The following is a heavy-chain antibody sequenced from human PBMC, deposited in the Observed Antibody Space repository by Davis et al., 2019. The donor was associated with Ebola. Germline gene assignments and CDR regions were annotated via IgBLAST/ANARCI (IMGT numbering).Heavy chain of an antibody. D-gene: IGHD4-17*01. V-gene: IGHV4-34*01. CDR2: INHSGST. CDR3: ARDRGYGDYGGWYFDL. Sequence: PSETLSLTCAVYGGSFSGYYWSWIRQPPGKGLEWIGEINHSGSTNYNPSLKSRVTISVDTSKNQFSLKLSSVTAADTAVYYCARDRGYGDYGGWYFDLWGRGTLVTVSS. J-gene: IGHJ2*01. CDR1: GGSFSGYY.